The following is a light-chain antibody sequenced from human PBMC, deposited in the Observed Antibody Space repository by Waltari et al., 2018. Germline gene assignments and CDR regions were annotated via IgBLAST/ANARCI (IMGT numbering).Light chain of an antibody. CDR3: NSYTSSSIVV. J-gene: IGLJ2*01. CDR2: DVY. Sequence: QSALTQPASVSGSPGQSITISCTGTSSDVAVYNYVSWYQQHPGKAPKLMIYDVYYRPSGVSKRFSGSKSGNTASLTISGLQAEDEADYYCNSYTSSSIVVFGGGTKVTVL. CDR1: SSDVAVYNY. V-gene: IGLV2-14*03.